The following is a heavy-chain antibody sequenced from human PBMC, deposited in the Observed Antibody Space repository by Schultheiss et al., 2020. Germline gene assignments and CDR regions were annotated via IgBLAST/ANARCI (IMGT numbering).Heavy chain of an antibody. V-gene: IGHV3-48*01. D-gene: IGHD6-13*01. CDR2: ISSNSATM. Sequence: GGSLRLSCAASGFTFSSYEMNWVRQAPGKGLEWVSYISSNSATMFYADSVKGRFTISRDNSKNTLYLQMNSLRAEDTAVYYCARGYSSSWEAFDFWGQGTMVTVSS. CDR1: GFTFSSYE. J-gene: IGHJ3*01. CDR3: ARGYSSSWEAFDF.